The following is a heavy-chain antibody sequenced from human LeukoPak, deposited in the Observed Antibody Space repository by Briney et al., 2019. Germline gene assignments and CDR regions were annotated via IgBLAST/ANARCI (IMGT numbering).Heavy chain of an antibody. J-gene: IGHJ4*02. V-gene: IGHV3-30*02. CDR2: IRYDGSNK. CDR1: GFTFSNFG. D-gene: IGHD6-19*01. Sequence: PGGSLRLSCAASGFTFSNFGMHWVRQAPGKGLEWVAFIRYDGSNKYYADSVKGRFTISRDNSKNTLYLQMNSLRADDTAVYYCARDLKMGYSSGRYSWGTGSSNDYWGQGTLVTVSS. CDR3: ARDLKMGYSSGRYSWGTGSSNDY.